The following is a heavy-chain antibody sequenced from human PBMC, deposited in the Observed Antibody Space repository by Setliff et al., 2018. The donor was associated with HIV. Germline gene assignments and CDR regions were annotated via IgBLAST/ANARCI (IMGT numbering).Heavy chain of an antibody. Sequence: ASETLSLTCAVYGGSLSGYYWSWVRQSPGRGLEWIGEINQSGNTNFNPSLKSRLIISVDTSKSQFSLKLTSVTAADTALYYCAREGGQGYSGSGSFYHRNFDLWGRGTLATVSS. J-gene: IGHJ2*01. CDR3: AREGGQGYSGSGSFYHRNFDL. D-gene: IGHD3-10*01. CDR1: GGSLSGYY. CDR2: INQSGNT. V-gene: IGHV4-34*01.